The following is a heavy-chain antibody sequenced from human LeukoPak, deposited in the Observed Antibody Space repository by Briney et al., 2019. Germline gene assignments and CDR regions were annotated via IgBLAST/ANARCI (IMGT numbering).Heavy chain of an antibody. CDR2: ISSSGSTI. D-gene: IGHD5-24*01. CDR1: GFTFSDYY. J-gene: IGHJ3*02. Sequence: GGSLRLSCAASGFTFSDYYMSWIRQAPGKGLEWVSYISSSGSTIYYADSVKGRFTISRDNAKNSLYLLMNSLRAEDTTVYYCARVVKGWLQFDAFDIWGQGTMVTVSS. CDR3: ARVVKGWLQFDAFDI. V-gene: IGHV3-11*01.